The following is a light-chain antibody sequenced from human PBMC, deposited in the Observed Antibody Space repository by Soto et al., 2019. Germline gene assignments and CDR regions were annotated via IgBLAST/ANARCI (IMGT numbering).Light chain of an antibody. CDR2: EVS. V-gene: IGLV2-14*01. J-gene: IGLJ3*02. Sequence: QSALTQPASVSGSPGQSITISCTGTSIDVGGYNYVSWYQQHPGKAPKLMIYEVSNRPSGVSNRFSGSKSGNTASLTVFGLQAEDEADYYCSSYTSSSTWVFGGGTKLTVL. CDR3: SSYTSSSTWV. CDR1: SIDVGGYNY.